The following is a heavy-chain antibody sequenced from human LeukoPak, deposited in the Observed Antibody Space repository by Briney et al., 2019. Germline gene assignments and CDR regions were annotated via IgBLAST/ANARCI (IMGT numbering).Heavy chain of an antibody. D-gene: IGHD6-19*01. J-gene: IGHJ6*03. Sequence: GGSLRLSCAAAGFTFSNFWMSWVRQAPGKGLEWVANIKQDGSEKYYVDSVKGRFTISRDNSKNTLYLQMNSLRAEDTAVYYCAKSIAVAGANYYYYYMDVWGKGTTVTISS. CDR2: IKQDGSEK. CDR3: AKSIAVAGANYYYYYMDV. V-gene: IGHV3-7*03. CDR1: GFTFSNFW.